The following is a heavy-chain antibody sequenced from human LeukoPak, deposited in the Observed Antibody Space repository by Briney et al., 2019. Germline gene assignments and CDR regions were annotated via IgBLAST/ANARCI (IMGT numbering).Heavy chain of an antibody. V-gene: IGHV4-39*07. Sequence: SETLSLTCTVSGGSISGSSYYWGWIRQPPGKGLEWIGSIYYSGSTYYNPSLKSRVTISVDTSKNQFSLKLSSVTAADTAVYYCARRSQWELPAYNWFDPWGQGTLVTVSS. D-gene: IGHD1-26*01. CDR2: IYYSGST. CDR1: GGSISGSSYY. CDR3: ARRSQWELPAYNWFDP. J-gene: IGHJ5*02.